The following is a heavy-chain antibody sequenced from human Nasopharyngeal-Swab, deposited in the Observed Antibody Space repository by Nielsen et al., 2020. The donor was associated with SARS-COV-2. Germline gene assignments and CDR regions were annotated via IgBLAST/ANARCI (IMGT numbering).Heavy chain of an antibody. CDR2: ISYDGSNK. Sequence: GGSLRLSCAASGFTFSSYAMHWVRQAPGKGLEWVAVISYDGSNKYYADSVKGRFTISRDNSKNTLYLQMNSLRAEDTAVYYCARAQGLGRRIAAALVYWGQGTLATVSS. CDR3: ARAQGLGRRIAAALVY. J-gene: IGHJ4*02. CDR1: GFTFSSYA. D-gene: IGHD6-13*01. V-gene: IGHV3-30*04.